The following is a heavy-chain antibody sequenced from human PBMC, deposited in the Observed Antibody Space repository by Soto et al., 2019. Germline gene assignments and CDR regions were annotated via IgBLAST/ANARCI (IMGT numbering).Heavy chain of an antibody. V-gene: IGHV4-30-2*01. J-gene: IGHJ6*02. CDR3: ASSSFLRSGDLFHGLDV. D-gene: IGHD3-10*01. CDR2: IYHSGST. CDR1: GVSISSGGYS. Sequence: PSETLSLTCAVSGVSISSGGYSLSWIRQPPGKGLEWIGYIYHSGSTYYNPSLKSRVTISVDRSKNQFSLKLTSVTAEDTALYFCASSSFLRSGDLFHGLDVWAKGLRSPSP.